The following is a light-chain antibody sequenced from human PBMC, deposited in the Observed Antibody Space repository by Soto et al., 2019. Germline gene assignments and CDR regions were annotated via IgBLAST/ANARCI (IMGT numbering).Light chain of an antibody. Sequence: QSVLPQPRSVSGSPGQSVTVSCTGTGSDVGGYNYVSWYQQHPGKAPKLMIYDVTKRPSGVPYRFSGSKSGNTAYLTISGLQADDEADYYCCSYAGTYTYVFGIGTKVTVL. CDR3: CSYAGTYTYV. CDR2: DVT. CDR1: GSDVGGYNY. V-gene: IGLV2-11*01. J-gene: IGLJ1*01.